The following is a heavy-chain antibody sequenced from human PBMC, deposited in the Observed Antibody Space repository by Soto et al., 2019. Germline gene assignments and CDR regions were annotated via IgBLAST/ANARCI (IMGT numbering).Heavy chain of an antibody. Sequence: SETLSLTCTVSGGSISSGCYYWSWIRQHPGKGLEWIGYIYYIGSTYYNPSLEGRVTISVDTSKNQFSLKLSSVTAEDTAVYYCAREGRSGRWFDPWGRMNLFTVYS. J-gene: IGHJ5*02. CDR2: IYYIGST. CDR1: GGSISSGCYY. V-gene: IGHV4-31*03. CDR3: AREGRSGRWFDP.